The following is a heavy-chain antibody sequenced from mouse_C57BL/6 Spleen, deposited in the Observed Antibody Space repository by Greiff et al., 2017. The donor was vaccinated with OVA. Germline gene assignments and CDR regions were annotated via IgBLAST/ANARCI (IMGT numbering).Heavy chain of an antibody. CDR2: IDPSDSET. CDR3: ARSNPYYFDY. Sequence: QVQLQQPGAELVRPGSSVKLSCKASGYTFTSYWMHWVKQRPIQGLEWIGNIDPSDSETHYDQKFKDKATLTVDKSSSTAYMQLSSLTSEDSAVYYCARSNPYYFDYWGQGTTLTVSS. J-gene: IGHJ2*01. CDR1: GYTFTSYW. V-gene: IGHV1-52*01.